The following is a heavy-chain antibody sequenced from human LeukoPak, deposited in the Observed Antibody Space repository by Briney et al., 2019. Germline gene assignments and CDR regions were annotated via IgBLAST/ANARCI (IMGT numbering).Heavy chain of an antibody. Sequence: GASVKVSCKASGYTFTGYYMHWVRQAPGQGLEWMGWINPNSGGTNYAQKFQGRVTMTRDTSISTAYMELSRLRSDDTAVYYCARSDPQLVRYYYYYMDVWGKGTTVTVSS. CDR3: ARSDPQLVRYYYYYMDV. CDR1: GYTFTGYY. CDR2: INPNSGGT. J-gene: IGHJ6*03. V-gene: IGHV1-2*02. D-gene: IGHD6-13*01.